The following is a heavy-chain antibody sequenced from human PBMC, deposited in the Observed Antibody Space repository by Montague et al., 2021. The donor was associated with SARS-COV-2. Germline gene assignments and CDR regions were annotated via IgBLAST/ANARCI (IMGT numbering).Heavy chain of an antibody. Sequence: SLRLSCAASGFAFSSSWMSWFRQSPVKGLEWVAIMKYDGSEKYYVDSVKGRFTISRDNARRSVFLQMNSLRAEDTAVYFCARDPNSSGGNRGSFWGRGTLVSVSS. J-gene: IGHJ4*01. D-gene: IGHD6-19*01. CDR1: GFAFSSSW. CDR3: ARDPNSSGGNRGSF. V-gene: IGHV3-7*01. CDR2: MKYDGSEK.